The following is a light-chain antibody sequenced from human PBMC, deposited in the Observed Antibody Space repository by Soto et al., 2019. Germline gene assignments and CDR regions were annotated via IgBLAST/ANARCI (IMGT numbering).Light chain of an antibody. CDR3: TSYSTSSTYV. Sequence: QSALTQPASVSGSPGQSIAISCTGTSSDVDAYNFVSWYQHHPGKAPKLMIFDVSNRPSGVSNRFSGSKSGNTASLTISGLQAEDEADYYSTSYSTSSTYVFGTGSMVTVL. CDR1: SSDVDAYNF. J-gene: IGLJ1*01. V-gene: IGLV2-14*03. CDR2: DVS.